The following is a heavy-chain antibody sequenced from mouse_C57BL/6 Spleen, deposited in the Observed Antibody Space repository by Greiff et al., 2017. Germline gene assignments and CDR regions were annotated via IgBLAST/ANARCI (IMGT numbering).Heavy chain of an antibody. J-gene: IGHJ2*01. CDR1: GYSITSGYY. CDR2: ISYDGSN. CDR3: AREEIKYYFDY. V-gene: IGHV3-6*01. D-gene: IGHD2-4*01. Sequence: EVKLLESGPGLVKPSQSLSLTCSVTGYSITSGYYWNWIRQFPGNKLEWMGYISYDGSNNYNPSLKNRISITRDTSKNQFFLKLNSVTTEDTATYYCAREEIKYYFDYWGQGTTLTVSS.